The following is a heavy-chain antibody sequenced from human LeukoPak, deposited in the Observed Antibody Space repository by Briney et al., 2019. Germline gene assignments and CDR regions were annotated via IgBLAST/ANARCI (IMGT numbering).Heavy chain of an antibody. CDR3: ARGKRRVARLSLHYSYMDV. CDR1: GGSFSGYY. V-gene: IGHV4-34*01. J-gene: IGHJ6*03. CDR2: INHSGST. D-gene: IGHD1-1*01. Sequence: PSETLSLTCAVYGGSFSGYYWSWIRQPPGKGLEWIGEINHSGSTNYNPSLKSRVTISVDTSKNQFSLKLSSVTAADTAVYYCARGKRRVARLSLHYSYMDVWGKGTTVTVSS.